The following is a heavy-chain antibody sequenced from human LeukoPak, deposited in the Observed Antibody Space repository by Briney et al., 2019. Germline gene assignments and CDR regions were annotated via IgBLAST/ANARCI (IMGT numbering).Heavy chain of an antibody. CDR2: VRYDGSNK. D-gene: IGHD5-12*01. V-gene: IGHV3-30*02. J-gene: IGHJ6*03. CDR3: AKGGGYEAQYYYYYLDV. CDR1: GFTFSSYG. Sequence: GGSLRLSCAASGFTFSSYGMHWVRQARGKGLEWVAFVRYDGSNKYYADSVKGRFTISRDNSKNTLYLQMNSLRAEDTAVYYCAKGGGYEAQYYYYYLDVWGKGTTVTISS.